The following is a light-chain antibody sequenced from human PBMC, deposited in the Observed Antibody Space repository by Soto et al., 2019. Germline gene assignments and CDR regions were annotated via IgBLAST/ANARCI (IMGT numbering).Light chain of an antibody. V-gene: IGLV1-47*01. CDR1: SSNIGSNY. Sequence: QSALTQPPSASGTPGQRVTISCSGSSSNIGSNYVYWYQQLPGTAPKLLIYRNNQRPSGVPDRFSGSKSGTSASLAISGLRSEDEADYYCAAWDDSLSGPEFGGGTQLTVL. CDR3: AAWDDSLSGPE. CDR2: RNN. J-gene: IGLJ2*01.